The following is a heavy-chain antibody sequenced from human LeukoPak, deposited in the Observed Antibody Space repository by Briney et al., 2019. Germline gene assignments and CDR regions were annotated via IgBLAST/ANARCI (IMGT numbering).Heavy chain of an antibody. Sequence: GESLRLSCAASGFTFGSYAMSWVRQAPGKGLEWVSGISTSGASTSYVDSVKGRFTVTRDNPWNTLYLQMNSLRAEDTAIYYCAIMHPYYDGSGYWVQWGQGTLVTVSS. CDR1: GFTFGSYA. D-gene: IGHD3-22*01. J-gene: IGHJ4*02. CDR2: ISTSGAST. V-gene: IGHV3-23*01. CDR3: AIMHPYYDGSGYWVQ.